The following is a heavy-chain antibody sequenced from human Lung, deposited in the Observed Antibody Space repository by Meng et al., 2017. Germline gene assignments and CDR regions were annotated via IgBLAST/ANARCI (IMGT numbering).Heavy chain of an antibody. V-gene: IGHV4-30-4*01. Sequence: QVQLQESGPGLVKPSQTLSLTCTVSGGSISSSNYYWSWIRQPPGKGLEWSGHIYNSGSTYYSPSLKGRITISVDTSKNQFSLKLSSVTAADTAVYYCARGQKGYFDLWGRGTLVTVSS. J-gene: IGHJ2*01. CDR2: IYNSGST. CDR3: ARGQKGYFDL. CDR1: GGSISSSNYY.